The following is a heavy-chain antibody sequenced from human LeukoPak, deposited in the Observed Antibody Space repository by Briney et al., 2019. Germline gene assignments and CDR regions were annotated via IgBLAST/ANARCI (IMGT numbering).Heavy chain of an antibody. Sequence: SSETLSLTCAVYGGSFSGYYWSWIRQPPGKGLEWIGEINHSGSTNYNPSLKSRVTISVDTSKNQFSLKLSSVTAADTAVYYCARSPTENRLAGPGHWGQGTLVTVSS. J-gene: IGHJ4*02. CDR1: GGSFSGYY. D-gene: IGHD6-19*01. CDR2: INHSGST. CDR3: ARSPTENRLAGPGH. V-gene: IGHV4-34*01.